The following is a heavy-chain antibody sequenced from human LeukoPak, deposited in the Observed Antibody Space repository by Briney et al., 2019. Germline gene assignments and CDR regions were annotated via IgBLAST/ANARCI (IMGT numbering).Heavy chain of an antibody. V-gene: IGHV4-4*07. CDR3: ARERGHEAYYYYYYMDV. CDR1: GGSISSYY. Sequence: SETLSLTCTVSGGSISSYYWSWIRRPAGKGLEWIGRIYTSGSTNYNPSLKSRVTMSVDTSKNQFSLKLSSVIAADTAVYYCARERGHEAYYYYYYMDVWGKGTTVTVSS. J-gene: IGHJ6*03. CDR2: IYTSGST.